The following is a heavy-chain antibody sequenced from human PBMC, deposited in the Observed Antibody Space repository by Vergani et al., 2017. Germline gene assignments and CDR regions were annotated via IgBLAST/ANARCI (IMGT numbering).Heavy chain of an antibody. CDR3: AREGVYYESSGSTHYWYFDL. Sequence: QVQLQESGPGLVKPSQTLSLTCTVSGGSISSGDYYWSWIRQPPGKVLEWIGYIYYSGSTYYNPSLKSRVTISVDTSKNQFSLKLSSVTAADTAVYYCAREGVYYESSGSTHYWYFDLWGRGTLVTVSS. V-gene: IGHV4-30-4*08. CDR1: GGSISSGDYY. J-gene: IGHJ2*01. CDR2: IYYSGST. D-gene: IGHD3-22*01.